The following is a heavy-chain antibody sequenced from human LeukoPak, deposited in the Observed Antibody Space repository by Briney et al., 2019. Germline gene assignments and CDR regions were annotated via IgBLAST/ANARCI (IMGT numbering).Heavy chain of an antibody. CDR1: GGSFSGYY. J-gene: IGHJ4*02. CDR3: AGLSLMVRGVGADC. Sequence: PSETLSLTCAVYGGSFSGYYWSWIRQPPGKGLEWIGEINHSGSTNYNPSLKSRVTISVDTSKNQFSLKLSSVTAADTAVYYCAGLSLMVRGVGADCWGQGTLVTVSS. V-gene: IGHV4-34*01. CDR2: INHSGST. D-gene: IGHD3-10*01.